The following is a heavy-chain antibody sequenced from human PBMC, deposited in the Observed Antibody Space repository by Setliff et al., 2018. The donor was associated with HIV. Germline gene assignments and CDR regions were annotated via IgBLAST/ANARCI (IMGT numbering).Heavy chain of an antibody. CDR1: GFSFKDCA. CDR2: IRWDIGTK. D-gene: IGHD6-19*01. V-gene: IGHV3-9*01. J-gene: IGHJ6*03. Sequence: HPGGSLRLSCVASGFSFKDCAMHWVRLAPGKGLEWVSGIRWDIGTKQYAASVRGRFTISRDNAKNSLYLEMNSLRPEDSAFYYCVKGKRSDSTSGWGYYLDAWGKGTTVTAP. CDR3: VKGKRSDSTSGWGYYLDA.